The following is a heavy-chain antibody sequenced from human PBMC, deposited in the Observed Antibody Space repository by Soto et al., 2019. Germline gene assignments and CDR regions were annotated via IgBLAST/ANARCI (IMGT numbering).Heavy chain of an antibody. V-gene: IGHV4-34*01. CDR2: INHSGST. CDR1: GEYFRCYY. D-gene: IGHD4-17*01. J-gene: IGHJ4*02. Sequence: SATLSPNCRGDGEYFRCYYWSWNHQPPGKGLEWIGEINHSGSTNYNPSLKSRVTISVDTSKNQFSLKLSSVTAADTAVYYCARGRRTTVTIDYWGQGTLVTVSS. CDR3: ARGRRTTVTIDY.